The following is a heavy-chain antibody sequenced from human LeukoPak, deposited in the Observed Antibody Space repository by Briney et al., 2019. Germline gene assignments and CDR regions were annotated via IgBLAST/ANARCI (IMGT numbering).Heavy chain of an antibody. CDR2: VSSGFHA. CDR1: GFTLGSHD. D-gene: IGHD5-18*01. V-gene: IGHV3-13*01. CDR3: VREARGYHYTYFDY. Sequence: GGSLRLSCTASGFTLGSHDMHWVRHIPGRGLEWVAAVSSGFHAFFADSVQGRFTVSREDARNSLYLQMNSLRAGDTAVYYCVREARGYHYTYFDYWGQGTLVTVSS. J-gene: IGHJ4*02.